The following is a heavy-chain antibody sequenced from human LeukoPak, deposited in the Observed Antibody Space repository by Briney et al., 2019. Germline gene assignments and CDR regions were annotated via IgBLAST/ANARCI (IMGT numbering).Heavy chain of an antibody. Sequence: GGSLRLSCAASGFTFSSYDMHWVRQATGKGLEWVSAIGTAGDTYYPGSVKGRFTISRENAKNSLYLQMNSLRAGGTAVYYCAREDYHYGMDVWGQGTTVTVSS. CDR3: AREDYHYGMDV. CDR2: IGTAGDT. V-gene: IGHV3-13*01. J-gene: IGHJ6*02. CDR1: GFTFSSYD.